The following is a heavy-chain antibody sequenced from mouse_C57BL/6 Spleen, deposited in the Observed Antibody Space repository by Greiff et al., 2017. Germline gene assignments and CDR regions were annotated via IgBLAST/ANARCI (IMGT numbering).Heavy chain of an antibody. CDR2: INPNNGGT. CDR1: GYTFTDYY. D-gene: IGHD2-2*01. J-gene: IGHJ4*01. Sequence: EVQLQQSGPELVKPGASVKISCKASGYTFTDYYMNWVKQSHGKSLEWIGDINPNNGGTSYNQKFKGKATLTVDKSSSTAYMELRSLTSEDSAVYYCARIGYHYALDYWGQGTSVTVSS. CDR3: ARIGYHYALDY. V-gene: IGHV1-26*01.